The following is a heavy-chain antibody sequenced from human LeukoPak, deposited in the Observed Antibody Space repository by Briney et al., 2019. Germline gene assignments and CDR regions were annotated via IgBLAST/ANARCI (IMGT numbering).Heavy chain of an antibody. CDR1: GGSISSSY. CDR3: QDGPQNTRWPMGTAQPFPDP. J-gene: IGHJ5*02. V-gene: IGHV4-59*01. D-gene: IGHD6-13*01. CDR2: ICYTGSP. Sequence: SETLSLTCTVSGGSISSSYWSWIRQTPGKGLEGIGYICYTGSPNYNPSLKGRVTISGDTSRNQFSLKDSPQQHHSGNAHLDQDGPQNTRWPMGTAQPFPDP.